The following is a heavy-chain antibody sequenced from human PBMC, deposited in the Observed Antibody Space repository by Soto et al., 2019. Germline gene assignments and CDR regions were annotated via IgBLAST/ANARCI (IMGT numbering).Heavy chain of an antibody. CDR3: AREKLELGAFDI. J-gene: IGHJ3*02. D-gene: IGHD1-7*01. CDR1: GFTFSSYS. CDR2: ISSSSSYI. Sequence: EVQLVESGGGLGKPGGSLRLSCAASGFTFSSYSMKWVRQAPGKGLEWVSSISSSSSYIYYADSVKGRFTISRDNAKNSLYLQMNSLRAEDTAVYYCAREKLELGAFDIWGQGTMVTVSS. V-gene: IGHV3-21*01.